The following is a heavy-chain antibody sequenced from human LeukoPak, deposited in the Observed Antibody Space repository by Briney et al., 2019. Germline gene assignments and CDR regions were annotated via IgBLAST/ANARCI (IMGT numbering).Heavy chain of an antibody. J-gene: IGHJ4*02. D-gene: IGHD3-3*01. CDR2: ISSSGSTI. V-gene: IGHV3-11*04. CDR1: GFTFSDYY. CDR3: ARSYDFWSGYLYYFDY. Sequence: GGSLRLSCAASGFTFSDYYMSWIRQAPGKGLEWVSYISSSGSTIYYADSVKGRFTISRDNAKNSLYLQMNSLRAEDTAVYYCARSYDFWSGYLYYFDYWGQGTLVTVSS.